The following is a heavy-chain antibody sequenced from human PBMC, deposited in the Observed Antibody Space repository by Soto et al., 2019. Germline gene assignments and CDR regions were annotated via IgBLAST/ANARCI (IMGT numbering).Heavy chain of an antibody. CDR2: ITWNSGSI. CDR1: GFTFDDYA. CDR3: VKDESINWYSGHFRH. Sequence: EVQLVESGGGLVQPGRSLRLSCAASGFTFDDYAMHWVRQVPGKGLEWVSGITWNSGSIGYGDSVKGRFAISRDNTKSSLHLQMTSLSAEDTAFYYCVKDESINWYSGHFRHWGQGTLVTVSS. V-gene: IGHV3-9*01. J-gene: IGHJ1*01. D-gene: IGHD6-13*01.